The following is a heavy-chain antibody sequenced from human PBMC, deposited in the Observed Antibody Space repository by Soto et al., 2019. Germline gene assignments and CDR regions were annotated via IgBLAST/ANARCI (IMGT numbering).Heavy chain of an antibody. V-gene: IGHV3-30*18. CDR2: ISYDGSNK. Sequence: QVQLVESGGGVVQPGRSLRLSCAASGFTFSSYGMHWVRQAPGKGLEWVAVISYDGSNKYYADSVKGRFTISRDNSKNTLYLQMNSLRAEDTAVYYCAKDLWYGSGSYDYYYYGKDVWGQGTTVTVSS. J-gene: IGHJ6*02. D-gene: IGHD3-10*01. CDR1: GFTFSSYG. CDR3: AKDLWYGSGSYDYYYYGKDV.